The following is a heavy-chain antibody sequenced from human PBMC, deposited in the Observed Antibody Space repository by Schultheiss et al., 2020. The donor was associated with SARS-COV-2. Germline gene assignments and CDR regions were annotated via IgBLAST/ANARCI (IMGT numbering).Heavy chain of an antibody. Sequence: SQTLSLTCTVSGGSISSSSYYWGWIRQPPGKGLEWIGSIYYSGSTYYNPSLKSRVTISVDTSKNQFSLKLSSVTAADTAVYYCARQSGGITALPYALNYWGQGTLVTVSS. V-gene: IGHV4-39*01. D-gene: IGHD1-14*01. CDR1: GGSISSSSYY. CDR2: IYYSGST. J-gene: IGHJ4*02. CDR3: ARQSGGITALPYALNY.